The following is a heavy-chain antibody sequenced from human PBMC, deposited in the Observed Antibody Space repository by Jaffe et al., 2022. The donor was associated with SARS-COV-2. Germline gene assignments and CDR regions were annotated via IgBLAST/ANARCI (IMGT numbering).Heavy chain of an antibody. Sequence: QVQVVESGGGLVKPGGSLRLSCAASGFTFSDYYMTWIRQAPGKGLEWVSFISSSSSYTNYGDSVRGRFTISRDNAKNSLYLQMNSLRVDDTATYYCARAGVRFLESMDVWGQGTTVTVSS. CDR1: GFTFSDYY. D-gene: IGHD3-3*01. CDR2: ISSSSSYT. V-gene: IGHV3-11*06. CDR3: ARAGVRFLESMDV. J-gene: IGHJ6*02.